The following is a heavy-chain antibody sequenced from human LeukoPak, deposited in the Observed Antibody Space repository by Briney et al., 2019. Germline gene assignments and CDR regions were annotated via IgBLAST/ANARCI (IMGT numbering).Heavy chain of an antibody. CDR1: GFTFSSYA. V-gene: IGHV3-30-3*01. CDR2: ISYDGSNK. D-gene: IGHD2-2*01. CDR3: ARVESRGNGIVVVPAAPLDY. Sequence: PGGSLRLSCAASGFTFSSYAMHWARQAPGKGLEWVAVISYDGSNKYYADSVKGRFTISRDNSKNTLYLQMNSLRAEDTAVYYCARVESRGNGIVVVPAAPLDYWGQGTLVTVSS. J-gene: IGHJ4*02.